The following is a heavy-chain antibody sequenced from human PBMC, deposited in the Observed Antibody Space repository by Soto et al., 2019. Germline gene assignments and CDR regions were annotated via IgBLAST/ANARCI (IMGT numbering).Heavy chain of an antibody. V-gene: IGHV4-30-4*01. CDR2: IYYSGSS. D-gene: IGHD5-12*01. Sequence: QVQLQESGPGLVKPSQTLSLTCTVSGGSISNADYYWSWVRQPPGKGLEWIGYIYYSGSSFFNPSLKRRVTMTNDTSKNQFSLRLTSVTAADTAVYYGARAIVVTVGGMDVWGRGTTVTVSS. CDR1: GGSISNADYY. CDR3: ARAIVVTVGGMDV. J-gene: IGHJ6*02.